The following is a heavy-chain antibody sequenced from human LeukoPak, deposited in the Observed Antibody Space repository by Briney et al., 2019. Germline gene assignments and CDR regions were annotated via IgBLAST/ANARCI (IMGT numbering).Heavy chain of an antibody. Sequence: SETLSLTCTVSGGSISSSSYYWGWIRQPPGKGLEWIGSIYYSGSTYYNPSLKSRVTISVDTSKNQFSLKLSSVTAADTAVYYCAAGYYDSSGYYDSPYWGQGTLVTVSS. CDR1: GGSISSSSYY. CDR2: IYYSGST. D-gene: IGHD3-22*01. CDR3: AAGYYDSSGYYDSPY. V-gene: IGHV4-39*01. J-gene: IGHJ4*02.